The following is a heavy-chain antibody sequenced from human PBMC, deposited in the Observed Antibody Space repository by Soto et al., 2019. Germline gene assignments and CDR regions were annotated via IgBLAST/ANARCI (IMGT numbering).Heavy chain of an antibody. CDR3: AXXXXXXXVTAPYDH. D-gene: IGHD2-21*02. CDR1: GYTFSSYY. J-gene: IGHJ4*02. CDR2: INPSGGYT. Sequence: QVQLVQSGAEVKKPGASVKVSCKASGYTFSSYYMNWVRQAPGQGLEWLGIINPSGGYTTYAQRFLGGVTMTSDTSTSTGHRELGSLTSEHTAVYYCAXXXXXXXVTAPYDHWGQGTLVTVSS. V-gene: IGHV1-46*03.